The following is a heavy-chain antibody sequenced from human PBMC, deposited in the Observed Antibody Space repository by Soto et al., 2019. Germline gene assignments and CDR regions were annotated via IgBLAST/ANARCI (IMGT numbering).Heavy chain of an antibody. CDR1: GGSISSFY. D-gene: IGHD1-7*01. J-gene: IGHJ6*03. V-gene: IGHV4-59*01. CDR3: ARESRTTGATIYYYYMDV. CDR2: IYYSGST. Sequence: SETLSLTCTVSGGSISSFYWSWIRQPPGKGLEWIGYIYYSGSTNYNPSLKSRVTISVDTSKNQFSLKLSSVTAADTAVYYCARESRTTGATIYYYYMDVWGKGTTVT.